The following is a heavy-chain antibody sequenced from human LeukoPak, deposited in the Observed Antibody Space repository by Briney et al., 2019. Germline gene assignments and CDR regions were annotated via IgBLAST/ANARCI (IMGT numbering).Heavy chain of an antibody. J-gene: IGHJ4*02. CDR1: GFTFSSYS. V-gene: IGHV3-21*01. CDR2: ISSSSSYI. Sequence: GGSLRLSCAASGFTFSSYSMTWVRQAPGKGLEWVSSISSSSSYIYYADSVKGRFTISRDNAKNSLYLQMNSLRAEDTAVYYCARALSPRRYDYVWGSYRSYYFDYWGQGTLVTVSS. D-gene: IGHD3-16*02. CDR3: ARALSPRRYDYVWGSYRSYYFDY.